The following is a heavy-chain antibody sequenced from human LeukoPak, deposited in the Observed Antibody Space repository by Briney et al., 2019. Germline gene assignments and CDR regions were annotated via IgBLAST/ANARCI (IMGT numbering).Heavy chain of an antibody. CDR2: IWYDGSYT. D-gene: IGHD1-26*01. CDR1: GFTFSSYG. J-gene: IGHJ4*02. CDR3: AKPTSGDGSFLIDY. V-gene: IGHV3-33*03. Sequence: PGRSLRLSCAASGFTFSSYGMHWVRQAPGKGLEWVAVIWYDGSYTYYAESVKGRFTISRDNSRNTLYLQMSSLRAEDTAVYYCAKPTSGDGSFLIDYWGQGTLVIVSS.